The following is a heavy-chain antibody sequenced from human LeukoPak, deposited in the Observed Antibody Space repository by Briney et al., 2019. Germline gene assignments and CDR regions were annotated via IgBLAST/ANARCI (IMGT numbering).Heavy chain of an antibody. CDR1: GGSISKYY. V-gene: IGHV4-59*08. J-gene: IGHJ4*02. Sequence: SETLSLSCTVSGGSISKYYFSWVRQPPGKGLEWIAYIYYTSRTHYNPSLKSRVTMSVDTSKSQFSLSLSSVTPADTAVYYCAQIRPARYYHSSNSFDYWGQGTLVTVSS. CDR2: IYYTSRT. D-gene: IGHD3-22*01. CDR3: AQIRPARYYHSSNSFDY.